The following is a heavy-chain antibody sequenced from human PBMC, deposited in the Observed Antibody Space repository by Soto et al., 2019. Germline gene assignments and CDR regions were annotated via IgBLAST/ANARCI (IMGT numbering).Heavy chain of an antibody. Sequence: PSETLSLTCTVSGGSISSGDYYWSWIRQPPGKGLEWIGYIYYTGNTHYNPSLKSRVTISVDTSKNQFSLKLGSVTAADTAVYFCERHSIWLLLSDYWGQGTLVTVSS. CDR2: IYYTGNT. CDR3: ERHSIWLLLSDY. J-gene: IGHJ4*02. CDR1: GGSISSGDYY. V-gene: IGHV4-39*01. D-gene: IGHD3-22*01.